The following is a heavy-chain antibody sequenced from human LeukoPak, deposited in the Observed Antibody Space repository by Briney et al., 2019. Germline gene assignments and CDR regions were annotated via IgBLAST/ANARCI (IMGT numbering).Heavy chain of an antibody. D-gene: IGHD2-21*02. CDR2: IIPIFGTA. CDR3: ARDFNCGGDCYYFDY. V-gene: IGHV1-69*05. CDR1: GGTFSSYA. Sequence: SVKVSCKASGGTFSSYAISWVRQAPGQGLEWMGGIIPIFGTANYAQKFQGRVTITTDESTSTAYMELSSLRSEDTGVYYCARDFNCGGDCYYFDYWGQGTLVTVSS. J-gene: IGHJ4*02.